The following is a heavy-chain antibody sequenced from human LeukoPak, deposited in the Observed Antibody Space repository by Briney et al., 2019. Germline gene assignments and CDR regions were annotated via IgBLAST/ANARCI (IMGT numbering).Heavy chain of an antibody. CDR1: GFTFSSYE. V-gene: IGHV3-48*03. J-gene: IGHJ4*02. CDR3: ARGKYRSGWFDY. D-gene: IGHD6-19*01. CDR2: ISSSGSTI. Sequence: GGSLRLSCAASGFTFSSYEMNWVRQAPGKGLEWVSYISSSGSTIYYADSVKGRFTISRDNAKNSLYLQMNSLRAEDTAVYYCARGKYRSGWFDYWGQGTLVTVSS.